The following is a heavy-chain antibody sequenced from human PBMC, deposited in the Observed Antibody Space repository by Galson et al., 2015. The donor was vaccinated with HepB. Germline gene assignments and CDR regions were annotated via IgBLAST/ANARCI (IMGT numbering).Heavy chain of an antibody. CDR2: IKSKTDGGTT. J-gene: IGHJ6*03. V-gene: IGHV3-15*07. Sequence: SLRLSCAASGFTFSNAWMNWVRQAPGKGLEWVGRIKSKTDGGTTDYAAPVKGRFTISRDDSKNTLYLQMNSLKTEDTAVYYCTTDPPSNQSSGWKYYYYYYMDVWGKGTTVTVSS. D-gene: IGHD6-19*01. CDR1: GFTFSNAW. CDR3: TTDPPSNQSSGWKYYYYYYMDV.